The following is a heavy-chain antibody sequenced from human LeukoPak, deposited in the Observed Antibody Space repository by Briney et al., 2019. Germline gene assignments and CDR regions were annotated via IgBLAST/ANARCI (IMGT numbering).Heavy chain of an antibody. CDR1: GYTFTTYY. Sequence: ASVKVSCKASGYTFTTYYMHWVRQAPGQGLEWMGWINPNSGGTNYAQKFQGRVTMTRDTSISTAYMELSRLRSDDTALYYCARASSFDYLYYFDYWGQGTLVTVSS. D-gene: IGHD3-9*01. J-gene: IGHJ4*02. V-gene: IGHV1-2*02. CDR2: INPNSGGT. CDR3: ARASSFDYLYYFDY.